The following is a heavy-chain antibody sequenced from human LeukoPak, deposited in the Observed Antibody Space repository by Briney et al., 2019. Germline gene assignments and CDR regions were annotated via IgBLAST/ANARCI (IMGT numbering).Heavy chain of an antibody. J-gene: IGHJ4*02. D-gene: IGHD4/OR15-4a*01. CDR3: ARDTLGEGEDANYAVYYFDY. CDR2: ISSSSSYI. CDR1: GFTFSSYS. V-gene: IGHV3-21*01. Sequence: PGGSLRLPCAASGFTFSSYSMNWDRQAPGKGLEWVSSISSSSSYIYYADSVKGRFTISRDNGKNSLDLQMNSLRADDTAVYYCARDTLGEGEDANYAVYYFDYWGQGTVVTVSS.